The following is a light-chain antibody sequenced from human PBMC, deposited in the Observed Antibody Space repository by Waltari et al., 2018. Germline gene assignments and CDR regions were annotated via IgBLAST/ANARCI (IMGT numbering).Light chain of an antibody. V-gene: IGLV4-69*01. CDR1: RDHTAYA. Sequence: HLAVTQSPSASASLGASVKRTCPLSRDHTAYAISRRQHQPEKGPRFLMKIDGGGGHTKGDGIPDRFSGFSSGAERYLTISSLQYEDEAAYYCQTWDPDTVVFGGGTKLTV. CDR3: QTWDPDTVV. J-gene: IGLJ2*01. CDR2: IDGGGGH.